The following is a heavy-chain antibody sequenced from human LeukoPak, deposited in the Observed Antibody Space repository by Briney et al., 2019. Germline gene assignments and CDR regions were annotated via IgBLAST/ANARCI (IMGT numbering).Heavy chain of an antibody. CDR1: GASISGSRYY. V-gene: IGHV4-39*01. Sequence: SETLSLTCSVSGASISGSRYYWAWIRPPPGKGLEWIGSMHYSGDTHYNPSLKSRVTITVDTSRNQLSLKLSAVTVADTAVYFCARSLAEAGMAWGQGTLVTVSS. D-gene: IGHD6-19*01. CDR3: ARSLAEAGMA. J-gene: IGHJ5*02. CDR2: MHYSGDT.